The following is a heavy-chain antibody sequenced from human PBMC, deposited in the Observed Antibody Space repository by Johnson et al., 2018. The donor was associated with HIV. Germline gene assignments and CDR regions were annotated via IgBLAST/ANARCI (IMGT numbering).Heavy chain of an antibody. Sequence: QVQLVESGGGVVQPGRSLRLSCAASGFTFSSYGMHWVRQAPGKGLEWVAVISSDGSNKYYVESVKGRFTISRDNSKNTLFLQMNSLRPEDTSVYYCAKDRYGGSDPDAVDIWGQGTMVTVAS. CDR2: ISSDGSNK. J-gene: IGHJ3*02. CDR3: AKDRYGGSDPDAVDI. V-gene: IGHV3-30*18. D-gene: IGHD1-26*01. CDR1: GFTFSSYG.